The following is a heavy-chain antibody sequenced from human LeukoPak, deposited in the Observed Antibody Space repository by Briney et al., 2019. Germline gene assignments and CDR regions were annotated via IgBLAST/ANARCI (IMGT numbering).Heavy chain of an antibody. V-gene: IGHV1-18*01. J-gene: IGHJ3*02. CDR3: ARVGRGVYYDILAGYLAFDI. D-gene: IGHD3-9*01. Sequence: GASVKVSCKASGYTFTSYGISWVRQAPGQGLEWMGWISAYNGNTNYAQKLQGRVTMTTDTSTSTAYMELRSLRSDDTAVYYCARVGRGVYYDILAGYLAFDIWGQGTMVTVSS. CDR2: ISAYNGNT. CDR1: GYTFTSYG.